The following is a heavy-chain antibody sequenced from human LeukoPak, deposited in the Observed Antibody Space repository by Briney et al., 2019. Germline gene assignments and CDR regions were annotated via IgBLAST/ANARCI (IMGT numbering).Heavy chain of an antibody. V-gene: IGHV3-23*01. CDR1: GFTFSSCA. J-gene: IGHJ4*02. Sequence: PGGSLRLSCAASGFTFSSCAMSWVRQAPGKGLEWVSGISGSGGITHYTDSVRGRFTISRDNSKNTLYLQMNSLRAEDTAVYYCAKDQWSFSYFDYWGQGTLVTVSS. D-gene: IGHD1-26*01. CDR3: AKDQWSFSYFDY. CDR2: ISGSGGIT.